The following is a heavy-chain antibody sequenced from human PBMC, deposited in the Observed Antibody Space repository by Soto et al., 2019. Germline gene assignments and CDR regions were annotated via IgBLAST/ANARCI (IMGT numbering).Heavy chain of an antibody. V-gene: IGHV1-2*06. D-gene: IGHD1-26*01. CDR3: GRDGVGATPLGWFDP. CDR2: INPRSGVT. CDR1: GYTFIGYY. J-gene: IGHJ5*02. Sequence: QVQLVQSGAEVKKPGASVKVSCKASGYTFIGYYIHWVRQAPGQGLEWMGRINPRSGVTTYAQKFQGRLTMTRDTSISTAYMELSSLRSDDTAVYYCGRDGVGATPLGWFDPWGQGSLVTVSS.